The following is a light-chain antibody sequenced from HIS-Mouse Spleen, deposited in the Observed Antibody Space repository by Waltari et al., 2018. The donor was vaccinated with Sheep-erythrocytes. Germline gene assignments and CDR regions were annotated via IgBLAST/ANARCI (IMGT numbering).Light chain of an antibody. CDR3: VLYMGSGIWV. J-gene: IGLJ3*02. CDR1: SGSVSTSYY. CDR2: STN. Sequence: QTVVTQEPSFSVSPGGTVTLTCGLSSGSVSTSYYPSWFQQTPGQAPRTRLHSTNTRPSGVPDRFSGSILGNKAALTITGAQADDESDYYCVLYMGSGIWVFGGGTKLTVL. V-gene: IGLV8-61*01.